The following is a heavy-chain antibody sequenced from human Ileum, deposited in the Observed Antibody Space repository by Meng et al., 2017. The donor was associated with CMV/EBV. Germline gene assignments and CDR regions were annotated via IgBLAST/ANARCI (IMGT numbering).Heavy chain of an antibody. CDR3: ARGLGAYDY. CDR2: IYSGGGT. V-gene: IGHV3-NL1*01. J-gene: IGHJ4*02. D-gene: IGHD3-16*01. CDR1: GFTVSSYG. Sequence: VQLVEAGGGVVQAGGARRLSCAASGFTVSSYGMHWVRQAPGKGLEWVSVIYSGGGTYYADSVKGRFTVSRDNSKNTLYLQMNSLRAEDTAIYYCARGLGAYDYWGQGTLVTVSS.